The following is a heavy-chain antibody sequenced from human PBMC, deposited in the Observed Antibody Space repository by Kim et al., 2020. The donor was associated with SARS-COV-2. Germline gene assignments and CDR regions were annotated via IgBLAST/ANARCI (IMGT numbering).Heavy chain of an antibody. J-gene: IGHJ5*02. V-gene: IGHV1-69*13. Sequence: SVKVSCKASGGTFSSYPINWVRQAPGQGLEWMGTIIPIFGTTNYAQKFQGRVTITADESTSTAYMELSSLRSEDTAVYYCATDGMNIYNGSRTYNWFDPWGQGTLVTVSS. CDR2: IIPIFGTT. D-gene: IGHD5-12*01. CDR3: ATDGMNIYNGSRTYNWFDP. CDR1: GGTFSSYP.